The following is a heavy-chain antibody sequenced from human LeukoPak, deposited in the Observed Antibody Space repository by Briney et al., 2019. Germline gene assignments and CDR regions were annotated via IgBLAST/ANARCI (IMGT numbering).Heavy chain of an antibody. CDR1: GYTFTSFD. CDR2: MKSNNGHT. V-gene: IGHV1-8*01. J-gene: IGHJ4*02. D-gene: IGHD7-27*01. Sequence: ASVKVSCKASGYTFTSFDFNWVRQATGQGLEWMGWMKSNNGHTGYAQKFQGRVTMTRDTSVSTAYMELSSLTFEDTAVYYCARGPPNWGMVGYWGQGTLVTVSS. CDR3: ARGPPNWGMVGY.